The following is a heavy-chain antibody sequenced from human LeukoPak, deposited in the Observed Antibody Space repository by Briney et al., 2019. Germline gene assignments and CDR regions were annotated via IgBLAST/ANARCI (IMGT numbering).Heavy chain of an antibody. Sequence: ASMKISCKASGFTGYYLHWVRQAPGQGLEWMGWINPDSGGANSAQNFQGRVTMTRDMSISTVYMELSSLRSDDTAVYYCARAGSHRGDDYYFDYWGQGTLVTVSS. CDR2: INPDSGGA. CDR1: GFTGYY. CDR3: ARAGSHRGDDYYFDY. V-gene: IGHV1-2*02. J-gene: IGHJ4*02. D-gene: IGHD2-21*01.